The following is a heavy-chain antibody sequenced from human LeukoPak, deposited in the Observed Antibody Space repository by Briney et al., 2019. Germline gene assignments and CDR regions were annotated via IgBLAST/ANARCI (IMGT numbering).Heavy chain of an antibody. J-gene: IGHJ3*02. Sequence: GRSLRLSCAASGFTFSSYAMHWVRQAPGKGLEWVAVISYDGTNKYYADSVKGRFTISRDNPKNTLYLQMNSLRPEDTAVYYCARAESTAAGDLDAFDIWGQGTMVTVSS. CDR2: ISYDGTNK. V-gene: IGHV3-30-3*01. D-gene: IGHD6-13*01. CDR3: ARAESTAAGDLDAFDI. CDR1: GFTFSSYA.